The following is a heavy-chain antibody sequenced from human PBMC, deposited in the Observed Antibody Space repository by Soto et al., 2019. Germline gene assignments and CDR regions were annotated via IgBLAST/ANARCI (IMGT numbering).Heavy chain of an antibody. V-gene: IGHV3-23*01. Sequence: PGGSLRLSCAASGFTFSSFAMSWVRQAPGKGLEWVSAISGSGGNTYYADSVTGRFTISRDNSKNTLYLQMNSLRAEDTAVYYCTKEWRRPLAYWGQGTPVTVSS. J-gene: IGHJ4*02. CDR1: GFTFSSFA. CDR3: TKEWRRPLAY. CDR2: ISGSGGNT.